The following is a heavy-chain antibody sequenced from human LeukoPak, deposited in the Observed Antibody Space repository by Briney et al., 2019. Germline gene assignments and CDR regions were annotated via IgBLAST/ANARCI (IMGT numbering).Heavy chain of an antibody. CDR1: GGSINNYY. CDR3: ARGRYCSADICSGGDAFDI. CDR2: IYTRGST. J-gene: IGHJ3*02. V-gene: IGHV4-4*07. D-gene: IGHD2-15*01. Sequence: SETLSLTCTVSGGSINNYYWSWVRQPAGKGLEWIGRIYTRGSTNYNPSLKSRVTMSVDTSKNQFSLKLSSVTAADTAVYYCARGRYCSADICSGGDAFDIWGQGTMVSVSS.